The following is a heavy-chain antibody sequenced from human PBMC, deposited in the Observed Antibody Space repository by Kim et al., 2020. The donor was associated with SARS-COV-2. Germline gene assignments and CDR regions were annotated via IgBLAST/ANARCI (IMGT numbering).Heavy chain of an antibody. Sequence: YNADAVKGRFTISRDNTKNRLYLKMNSLRAGDRPVYYCGDYHGAGSHYTYWGQGTLVTVSS. CDR3: GDYHGAGSHYTY. V-gene: IGHV3-23*05. D-gene: IGHD3-10*01. J-gene: IGHJ4*02.